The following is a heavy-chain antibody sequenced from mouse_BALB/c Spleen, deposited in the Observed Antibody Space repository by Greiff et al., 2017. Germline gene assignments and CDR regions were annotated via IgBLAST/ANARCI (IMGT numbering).Heavy chain of an antibody. CDR2: ISYSGST. J-gene: IGHJ4*01. CDR1: GYSITSDYA. D-gene: IGHD2-3*01. CDR3: ARRPSYDGYYGDYAMDY. V-gene: IGHV3-2*02. Sequence: EVKLVESGPGLVKPSQSLSLTCTVTGYSITSDYAWNWIRQFPGNKLEWMGSISYSGSTSYNPSLKSRISITRDTSKNQFFLQLNSVTTEDTATYYCARRPSYDGYYGDYAMDYWGQGTSVTVSS.